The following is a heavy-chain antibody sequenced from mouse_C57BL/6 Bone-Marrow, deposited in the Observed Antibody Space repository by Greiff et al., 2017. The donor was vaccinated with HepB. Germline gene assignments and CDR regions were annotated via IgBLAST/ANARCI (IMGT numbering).Heavy chain of an antibody. Sequence: VKLVESGPGLVAPSQSLSITCTVSGFSLTSYGVHWVRQPPGKGLEWLVVIWSDGSTTYNSALKSRLSISKDNSKSQVFLKMNSLQTDDTAMYYCARHVDDYDERDAMDYWGQGTSVTVSS. D-gene: IGHD2-4*01. CDR2: IWSDGST. CDR3: ARHVDDYDERDAMDY. J-gene: IGHJ4*01. CDR1: GFSLTSYG. V-gene: IGHV2-6-1*01.